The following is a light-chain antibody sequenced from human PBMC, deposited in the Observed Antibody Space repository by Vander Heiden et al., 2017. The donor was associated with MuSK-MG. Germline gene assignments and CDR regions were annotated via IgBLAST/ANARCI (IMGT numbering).Light chain of an antibody. V-gene: IGLV1-40*01. CDR3: QSYDSSLSGSYV. Sequence: QSVLTQPPSVSGAPGQRVTISCTGSSSNIGAGYDVHWYHQLPATAPNLLIYGNSNRPSGVPDRFSGSKSGTSASLAITGLQAEDEADYYCQSYDSSLSGSYVFGTGTKVTVL. J-gene: IGLJ1*01. CDR1: SSNIGAGYD. CDR2: GNS.